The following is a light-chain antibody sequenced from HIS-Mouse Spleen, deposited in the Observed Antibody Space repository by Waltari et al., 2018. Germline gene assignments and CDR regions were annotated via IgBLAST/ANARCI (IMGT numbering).Light chain of an antibody. CDR3: YLTDSSGNHRV. CDR1: ALPKKY. Sequence: SYELTQPPSVSVSPGQTARITCSGDALPKKYAYWYQQKSGQAPVLAIYEDSKRPSGIPGRFSGSSSGTMATLTIRGAQVGDEADYYCYLTDSSGNHRVFGGGTKVTVL. J-gene: IGLJ2*01. V-gene: IGLV3-10*01. CDR2: EDS.